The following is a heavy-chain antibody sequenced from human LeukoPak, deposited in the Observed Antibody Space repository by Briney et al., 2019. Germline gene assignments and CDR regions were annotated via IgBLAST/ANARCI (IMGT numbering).Heavy chain of an antibody. CDR3: ARRGPDFWSDYYPFDY. D-gene: IGHD3-3*01. Sequence: ASVKVSCKASGYSFISYGISWVRQAPGQGLEWMGWISGHNGQTSYAQKLQGRVTMTTETSTSTVYMELRSLRSDDTAVYYCARRGPDFWSDYYPFDYWGQGTLVIVSS. V-gene: IGHV1-18*01. CDR1: GYSFISYG. J-gene: IGHJ4*02. CDR2: ISGHNGQT.